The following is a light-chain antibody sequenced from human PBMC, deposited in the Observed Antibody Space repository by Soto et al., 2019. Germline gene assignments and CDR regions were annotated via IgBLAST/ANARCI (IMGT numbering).Light chain of an antibody. J-gene: IGLJ1*01. CDR3: ISYTSSSLYV. CDR1: SRDVGGYNY. CDR2: DVS. Sequence: QSALPQPASVSGSPGQSITISCTGTSRDVGGYNYVSWYQQHPGKAPELMIHDVSNRPSGVSNRFSGSKSGNTASLTISGLQAEDEAEYYCISYTSSSLYVFGTGTKVTVL. V-gene: IGLV2-14*01.